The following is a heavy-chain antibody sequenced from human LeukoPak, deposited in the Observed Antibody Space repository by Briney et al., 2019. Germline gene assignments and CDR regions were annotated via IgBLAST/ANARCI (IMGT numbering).Heavy chain of an antibody. CDR1: GFTFSSYG. J-gene: IGHJ4*02. CDR2: IRCDGSNK. CDR3: AKVRITIFGVASHFDY. D-gene: IGHD3-3*01. Sequence: PGGSLRLSCAASGFTFSSYGMHWVRQAPGKGLEWVAFIRCDGSNKYYADSVKGRFTISRDNSKNTLYLQMNSLRAEDTAVYYCAKVRITIFGVASHFDYWGQGTLVTVSS. V-gene: IGHV3-30*02.